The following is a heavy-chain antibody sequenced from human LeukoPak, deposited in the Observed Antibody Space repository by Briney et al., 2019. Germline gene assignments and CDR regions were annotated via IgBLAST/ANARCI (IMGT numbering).Heavy chain of an antibody. J-gene: IGHJ4*02. V-gene: IGHV4-34*01. CDR1: RGSFSGYY. CDR2: INHSGST. CDR3: ASPVSGSSGWYYNY. Sequence: SETLSLTCAVSRGSFSGYYWSWIRQPPGKGLEWIGEINHSGSTNYNPSLKSRVTISVDTSKNQFSLKLSSVTAADTAVYYCASPVSGSSGWYYNYWGQGTLVTVSS. D-gene: IGHD6-19*01.